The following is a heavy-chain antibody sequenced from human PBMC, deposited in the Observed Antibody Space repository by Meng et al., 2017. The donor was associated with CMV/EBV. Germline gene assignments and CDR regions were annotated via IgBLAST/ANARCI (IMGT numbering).Heavy chain of an antibody. Sequence: GSLRLSCTVSGGSVSSGSYYWSWIRQPPGKGLEWIGYIYYSGSTNYNPSLKSRVTISVDTSKNQFSLKLSSVTAADTAVYYCAREDRAAAGLYGMDVWGQGTTVTVSS. D-gene: IGHD6-13*01. J-gene: IGHJ6*02. CDR2: IYYSGST. CDR1: GGSVSSGSYY. V-gene: IGHV4-61*01. CDR3: AREDRAAAGLYGMDV.